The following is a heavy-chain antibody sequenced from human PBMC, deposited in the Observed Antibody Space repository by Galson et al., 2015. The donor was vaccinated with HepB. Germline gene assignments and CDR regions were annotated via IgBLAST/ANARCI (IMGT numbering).Heavy chain of an antibody. CDR3: ARAARNGWITGTTGWFDP. CDR1: GDSVSSNSAA. Sequence: CAISGDSVSSNSAAWNWIRQSPSRGLEWLGRTYYRSKWYNDYAVSVKSRITINPDTSKNQFSLQLNSVTPEDTAVYYCARAARNGWITGTTGWFDPWGQGTLVTVSP. J-gene: IGHJ5*02. V-gene: IGHV6-1*01. D-gene: IGHD1-7*01. CDR2: TYYRSKWYN.